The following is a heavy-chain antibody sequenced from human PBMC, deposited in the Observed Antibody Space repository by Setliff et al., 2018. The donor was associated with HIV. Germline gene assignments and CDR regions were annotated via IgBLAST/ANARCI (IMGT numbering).Heavy chain of an antibody. CDR1: GYTFFEYY. J-gene: IGHJ4*02. D-gene: IGHD2-21*02. CDR3: ARAPIYCGGDCYRFDY. V-gene: IGHV1-2*02. CDR2: INPYNGAT. Sequence: ASVKVSCKASGYTFFEYYMFWLRQAPGQGLEWMGWINPYNGATKSAHKFQGRVTVTSDTSITTTYMELTRLTSDDTAIYYCARAPIYCGGDCYRFDYWGQGTLVTVSS.